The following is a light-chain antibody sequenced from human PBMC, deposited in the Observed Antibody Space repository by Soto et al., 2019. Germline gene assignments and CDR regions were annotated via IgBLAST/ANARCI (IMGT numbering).Light chain of an antibody. Sequence: EIGLTQSPCTLSLSHRERATISCMASQTVSSSYLAWYQQRPAQAPRLLIYGASNRATGIPDRFSGSGSGTDFTLTISRLEPEDFAVYYCQHYGSPPPNTFGQGTRLEIK. CDR3: QHYGSPPPNT. J-gene: IGKJ5*01. V-gene: IGKV3-20*01. CDR2: GAS. CDR1: QTVSSSY.